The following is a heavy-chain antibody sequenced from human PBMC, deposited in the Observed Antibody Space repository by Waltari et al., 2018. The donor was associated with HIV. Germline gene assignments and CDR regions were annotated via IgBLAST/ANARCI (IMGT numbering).Heavy chain of an antibody. D-gene: IGHD5-12*01. CDR1: GFIFSSYG. CDR2: NNSEGSSK. CDR3: ARGDGYAYPD. Sequence: VPLVESGGGLVQPGGSLRLSCAASGFIFSSYGMHWVRQAPGKGLVWVSRNNSEGSSKSYADSVKCTFTIARDNAKNTLYLQMNSLGDEATDVYYCARGDGYAYPDGGQGTLVTVSS. V-gene: IGHV3-74*01. J-gene: IGHJ4*02.